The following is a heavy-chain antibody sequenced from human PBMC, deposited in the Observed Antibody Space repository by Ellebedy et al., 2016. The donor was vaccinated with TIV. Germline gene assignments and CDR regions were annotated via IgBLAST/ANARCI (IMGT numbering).Heavy chain of an antibody. D-gene: IGHD3-16*01. Sequence: GESLKISCAASGFIFNSHGMHWVRQAPGKGLEWVAVISGHGLTTYYADSVKGRFTISRDNSKNTLFLQMNNLRVEDTAMYYCARDDALDGGYLDSWGQGTLVTVSS. CDR2: ISGHGLTT. CDR3: ARDDALDGGYLDS. J-gene: IGHJ4*02. CDR1: GFIFNSHG. V-gene: IGHV3-30*03.